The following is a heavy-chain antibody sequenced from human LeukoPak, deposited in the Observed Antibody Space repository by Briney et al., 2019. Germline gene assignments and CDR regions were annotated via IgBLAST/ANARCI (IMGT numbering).Heavy chain of an antibody. CDR1: GFTVSSNY. J-gene: IGHJ4*02. V-gene: IGHV3-66*01. CDR2: IYSGGST. D-gene: IGHD2-15*01. CDR3: ARTILTVAATEDY. Sequence: GGPLGLSCAASGFTVSSNYMSWVRQAPGKGLEWVSVIYSGGSTYYADSVKGRFTISRDNSKNTLYLQMNSLRAEDTAVYYCARTILTVAATEDYWGQGTLVTVSS.